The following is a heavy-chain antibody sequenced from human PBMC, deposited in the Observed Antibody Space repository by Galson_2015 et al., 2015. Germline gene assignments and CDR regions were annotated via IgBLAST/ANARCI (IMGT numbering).Heavy chain of an antibody. Sequence: PALVKPTQTLTLTCTFSGFSLSTSGVGVGWIRQPPGKALEWLALIYWDDDKRYSPSLKSRLTITKDTSKNQVVLTMTNMDPVDTATYYCAHSKHGFLEWLQHNWFDPWGQGTLVTVSS. CDR2: IYWDDDK. J-gene: IGHJ5*02. CDR3: AHSKHGFLEWLQHNWFDP. V-gene: IGHV2-5*02. CDR1: GFSLSTSGVG. D-gene: IGHD3-3*01.